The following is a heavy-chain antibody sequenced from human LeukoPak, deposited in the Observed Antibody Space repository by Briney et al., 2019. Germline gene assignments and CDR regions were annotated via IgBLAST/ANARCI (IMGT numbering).Heavy chain of an antibody. CDR2: INHSGGT. V-gene: IGHV4-34*01. Sequence: SETLSLTCAVYNGSFSGYSWTWIRQPPGKGLEWIGDINHSGGTRYNPSLKSRVTISLDTSKNQFSLNLTSVTAADTAVYYCARFGSSTWYKGAFDIWGQGTMVTVAS. CDR3: ARFGSSTWYKGAFDI. J-gene: IGHJ3*02. CDR1: NGSFSGYS. D-gene: IGHD6-13*01.